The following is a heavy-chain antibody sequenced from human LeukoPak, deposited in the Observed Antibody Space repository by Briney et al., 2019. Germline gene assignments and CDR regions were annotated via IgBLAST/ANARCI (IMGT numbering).Heavy chain of an antibody. V-gene: IGHV4-59*11. J-gene: IGHJ4*02. CDR1: GGSISSHY. CDR2: IYYRGST. CDR3: ARVLMNYYGSGSYYTFDY. Sequence: SETLSLTCTVSGGSISSHYWSWIRQPPGKGLEWIGYIYYRGSTNYNPSLKSRVTISVDTSKNQFSLKLSSVTAADTAVYYCARVLMNYYGSGSYYTFDYWGQGTLVTVSS. D-gene: IGHD3-10*01.